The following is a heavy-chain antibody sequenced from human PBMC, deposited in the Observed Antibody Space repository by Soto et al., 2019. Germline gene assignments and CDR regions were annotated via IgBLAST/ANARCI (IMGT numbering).Heavy chain of an antibody. CDR2: FNPNSGDT. V-gene: IGHV1-2*02. CDR3: AREASAVISLDY. D-gene: IGHD6-19*01. Sequence: SVKVSCKSSGYIFTAYSMHWVRQAPGQGLEWVGWFNPNSGDTIYAQKFQGRVTLTGDTSISTAYMELYSLTSDDTAVYYCAREASAVISLDYWGQGTLVTVSS. J-gene: IGHJ4*02. CDR1: GYIFTAYS.